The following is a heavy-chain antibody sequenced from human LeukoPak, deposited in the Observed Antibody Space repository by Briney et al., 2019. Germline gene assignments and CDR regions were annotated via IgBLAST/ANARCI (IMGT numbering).Heavy chain of an antibody. CDR2: ISYDGSNK. D-gene: IGHD3-22*01. CDR1: GFTFSTYG. V-gene: IGHV3-30*03. J-gene: IGHJ4*02. CDR3: ARGSPNYDSRGYALDY. Sequence: TGGSLRLSCAASGFTFSTYGMHWVRQAPGKGLEWVAVISYDGSNKYYADSVKGRFTISRDNSKNTLYLQMNSLRAEDTAVYYCARGSPNYDSRGYALDYWGQGTLVTVSS.